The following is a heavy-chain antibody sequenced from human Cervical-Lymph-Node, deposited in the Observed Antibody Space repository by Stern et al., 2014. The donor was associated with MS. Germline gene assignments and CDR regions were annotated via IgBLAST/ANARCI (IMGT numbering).Heavy chain of an antibody. CDR2: IIPIRGTT. CDR1: GGTFSTSA. CDR3: ARYLGVGATVS. J-gene: IGHJ5*02. V-gene: IGHV1-69*06. D-gene: IGHD1-26*01. Sequence: QVQLVQSGPEVKKPGSSVKVSCKASGGTFSTSAISWMRQAPGAGLEWMGGIIPIRGTTNSAWKFQGRLTSTAAKSTNTAFMALSSLRSDDTAVCCCARYLGVGATVSWGEGTVVTVSS.